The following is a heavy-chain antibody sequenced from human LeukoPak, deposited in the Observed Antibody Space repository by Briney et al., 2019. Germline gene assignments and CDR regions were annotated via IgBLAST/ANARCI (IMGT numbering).Heavy chain of an antibody. V-gene: IGHV3-53*01. Sequence: GGSLRLSCAASGFTVDSNYLSWVRQAPGKGLEWVSTIYTGGNTYYAASVKGRFTISRDNSKNTLYLQMNSLGAEDTAVYYCAKDLEGATSLWGQGTLATVSS. CDR2: IYTGGNT. J-gene: IGHJ4*02. CDR3: AKDLEGATSL. CDR1: GFTVDSNY. D-gene: IGHD1-26*01.